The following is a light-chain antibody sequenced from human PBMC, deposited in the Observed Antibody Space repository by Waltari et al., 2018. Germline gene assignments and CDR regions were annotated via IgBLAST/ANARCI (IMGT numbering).Light chain of an antibody. CDR3: QPYDSGLIAVV. J-gene: IGLJ2*01. Sequence: QSVLTQPPSVSGAPGQRVTIPCTGSSSNIGSPYNVHWYQQLPGTAPKLLIYDDSHRPSGVPDRFSGSMSGTSASLAITGLRAEDEAEYYCQPYDSGLIAVVFGGGTKVTVL. CDR1: SSNIGSPYN. CDR2: DDS. V-gene: IGLV1-40*01.